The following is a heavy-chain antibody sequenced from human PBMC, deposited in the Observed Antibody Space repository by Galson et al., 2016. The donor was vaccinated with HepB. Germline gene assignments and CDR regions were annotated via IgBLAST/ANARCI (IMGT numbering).Heavy chain of an antibody. Sequence: QSGAEVKKPGESLKISCKTSGYIFANYWIGWVRQLPGKGLEWMGIIYPGDSETTYSPSFQGQVTLSADKSTSTAYLHWSRLKASDTAMYYCARPRILTRQPDYWGQGTLVTVSS. D-gene: IGHD3-9*01. V-gene: IGHV5-51*01. CDR3: ARPRILTRQPDY. CDR2: IYPGDSET. J-gene: IGHJ4*02. CDR1: GYIFANYW.